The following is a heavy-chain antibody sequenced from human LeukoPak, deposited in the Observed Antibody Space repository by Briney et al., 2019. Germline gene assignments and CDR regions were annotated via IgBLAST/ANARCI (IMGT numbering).Heavy chain of an antibody. CDR2: IRYSGGT. V-gene: IGHV4-59*11. CDR1: GGSISSHY. D-gene: IGHD6-19*01. J-gene: IGHJ4*02. CDR3: ARGRSSGWGFTYSFDY. Sequence: SEALSLTCTVSGGSISSHYWSWIRQSPGKGLECIGSIRYSGGTYYNPSLKSRVTISVDTSRNQLSLNLSSVTAADTAVYYCARGRSSGWGFTYSFDYWGQGTLVTVSS.